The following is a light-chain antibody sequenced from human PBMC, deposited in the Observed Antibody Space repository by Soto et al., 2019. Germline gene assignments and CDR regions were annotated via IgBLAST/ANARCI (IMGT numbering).Light chain of an antibody. CDR3: HQYDSSPRT. Sequence: EIVLTQSPGTLSLSPGDRATLSCRASQSVGSNCLAWYQQKSGQSPRLLIYGASFRASGIPDRFSGSGSGTDFTLTIRRLEPEDFEMYFCHQYDSSPRTFGQGTKVEIK. V-gene: IGKV3-20*01. J-gene: IGKJ1*01. CDR2: GAS. CDR1: QSVGSNC.